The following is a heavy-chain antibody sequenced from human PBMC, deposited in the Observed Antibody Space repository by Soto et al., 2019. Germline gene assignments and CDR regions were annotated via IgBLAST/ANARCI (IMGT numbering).Heavy chain of an antibody. CDR2: VHPSGST. CDR3: ARGKPSGYRFGPRNFFYYGLDV. J-gene: IGHJ6*02. V-gene: IGHV4-34*01. Sequence: PSETLSLTCAVFRASLGDPYWAWIRQSPDKGLEWIGEVHPSGSTDYNPSLKSRLTLSLDTSKNQFSLKVASVTAADTAVYFCARGKPSGYRFGPRNFFYYGLDVWGPGTTVTVSS. CDR1: RASLGDPY. D-gene: IGHD5-18*01.